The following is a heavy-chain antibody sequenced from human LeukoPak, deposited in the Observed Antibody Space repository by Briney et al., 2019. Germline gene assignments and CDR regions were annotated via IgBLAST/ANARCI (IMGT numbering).Heavy chain of an antibody. V-gene: IGHV3-33*08. D-gene: IGHD1-20*01. CDR3: AREELTGTTVDWFDP. CDR2: IWYDGSNK. Sequence: GGSLRLSCAASGFTFSSYCMSWVRQAPGKGLEWVAVIWYDGSNKYYADSVKGRFTISRDNSKNTLYLQMNSLRAEDTAVYYCAREELTGTTVDWFDPWGQGTLVTVSS. CDR1: GFTFSSYC. J-gene: IGHJ5*02.